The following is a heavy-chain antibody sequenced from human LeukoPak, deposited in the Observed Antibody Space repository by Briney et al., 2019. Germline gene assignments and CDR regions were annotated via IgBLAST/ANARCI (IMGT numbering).Heavy chain of an antibody. J-gene: IGHJ4*02. CDR1: GSSFTDYW. Sequence: PGESLKISCQDSGSSFTDYWIGWVRQVPGKGLEWMGMLYPGDSDTRYSPSLQGQVTFSADKSVSAAYLQWSSLKASDTAMYYCARGRYCSGSSCQRFDYRGQGTLVTVSS. D-gene: IGHD2-15*01. CDR2: LYPGDSDT. V-gene: IGHV5-51*01. CDR3: ARGRYCSGSSCQRFDY.